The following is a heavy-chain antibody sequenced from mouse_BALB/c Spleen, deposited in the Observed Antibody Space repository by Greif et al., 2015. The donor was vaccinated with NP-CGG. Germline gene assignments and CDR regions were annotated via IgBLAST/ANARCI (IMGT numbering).Heavy chain of an antibody. Sequence: QVQLQQSGAELVMPGASVKMSCKASGYTFTDYWMHWVKQRPGQGLEWIGAIDTSDSYTSYNQKFKGKATLTVDESSSTAYKQLSSLTSEDSAVYYCARSGITTAFDYWGQGTTLTVSS. D-gene: IGHD1-2*01. CDR1: GYTFTDYW. CDR3: ARSGITTAFDY. CDR2: IDTSDSYT. V-gene: IGHV1-69*01. J-gene: IGHJ2*01.